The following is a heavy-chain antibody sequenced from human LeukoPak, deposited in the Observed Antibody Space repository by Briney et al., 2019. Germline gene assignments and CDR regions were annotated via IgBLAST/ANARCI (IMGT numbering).Heavy chain of an antibody. CDR2: ISSSSSYI. V-gene: IGHV3-21*01. D-gene: IGHD4-17*01. J-gene: IGHJ6*02. Sequence: GGSLRLSCAASGFTFSSYSMNWVRQAPGKGLEWASSISSSSSYIYYADSVKGRFTISRDNSKNTLYLQMNSLRAEDTAVYYCARVATVTTYYYYYGMDVWGQGTTVTVSS. CDR3: ARVATVTTYYYYYGMDV. CDR1: GFTFSSYS.